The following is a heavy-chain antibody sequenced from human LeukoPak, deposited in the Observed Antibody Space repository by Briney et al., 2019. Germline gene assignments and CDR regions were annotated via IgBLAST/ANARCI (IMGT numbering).Heavy chain of an antibody. CDR1: GFTFSSHG. CDR3: ARGRYSGSYLLDY. CDR2: IRSSSSTI. V-gene: IGHV3-48*04. Sequence: GGSLRLSCAASGFTFSSHGMSWVRQAPGKGLEWVSYIRSSSSTIYYADSVKGRFTISRDNAKNSLYLQMNSLRAEDTALYYCARGRYSGSYLLDYWGQGTLVTVSS. D-gene: IGHD1-26*01. J-gene: IGHJ4*02.